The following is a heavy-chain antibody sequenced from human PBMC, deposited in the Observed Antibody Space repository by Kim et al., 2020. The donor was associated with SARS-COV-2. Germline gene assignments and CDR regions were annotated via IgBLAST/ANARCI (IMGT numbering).Heavy chain of an antibody. V-gene: IGHV4-59*08. CDR2: VYYSGST. CDR3: SGTVLVFEAFDI. J-gene: IGHJ3*02. Sequence: SETLSLTCTVSGGSIRNYYWHWIRRPPGKGLEWIGYVYYSGSTNYNPSFKSRIAMSLDTSTKQLSLIVNSLIAADAALYYYSGTVLVFEAFDILGQGTM. D-gene: IGHD2-21*01. CDR1: GGSIRNYY.